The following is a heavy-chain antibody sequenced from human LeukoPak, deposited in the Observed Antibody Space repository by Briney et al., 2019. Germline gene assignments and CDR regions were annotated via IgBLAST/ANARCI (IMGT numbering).Heavy chain of an antibody. CDR2: ISGSGGRT. D-gene: IGHD5-18*01. J-gene: IGHJ4*02. V-gene: IGHV3-23*01. Sequence: GGSLRLSCAASGFTFSSSAMSWLPQAPGRGREGGLTISGSGGRTYYADSVKGGFTTPRNISKNTLYLQVNSLSAEDTAVYYCAKLQRDVDTATEGYWGQGPLVTVSS. CDR3: AKLQRDVDTATEGY. CDR1: GFTFSSSA.